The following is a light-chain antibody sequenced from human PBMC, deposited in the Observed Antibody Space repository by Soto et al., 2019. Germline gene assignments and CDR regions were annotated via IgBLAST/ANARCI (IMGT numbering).Light chain of an antibody. CDR2: AAS. Sequence: EIQMTQSPSSLSASVGDRVTITCRAGQYIGRYLNWYQQKPGKAPKLLIYAASSLQSGVPSRFSGSGSGTEFTLTISSLQSEDFAVYYCQQYDKWPPWTFGQGTKVDI. V-gene: IGKV1-39*01. J-gene: IGKJ1*01. CDR1: QYIGRY. CDR3: QQYDKWPPWT.